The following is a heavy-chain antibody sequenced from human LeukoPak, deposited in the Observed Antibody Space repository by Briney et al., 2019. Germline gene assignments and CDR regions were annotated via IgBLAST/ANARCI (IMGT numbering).Heavy chain of an antibody. CDR2: ISAYNGNT. CDR3: ARSIARYRAACTDY. CDR1: GYTFTSYG. J-gene: IGHJ4*02. V-gene: IGHV1-18*01. D-gene: IGHD6-13*01. Sequence: ASVKVSYKASGYTFTSYGISWVRQAPGQGLEWMGWISAYNGNTNYAQKLQGRVTMTTDTSTSPAYLELRSLRSDDTAVYYWARSIARYRAACTDYWGQGTMVTVSS.